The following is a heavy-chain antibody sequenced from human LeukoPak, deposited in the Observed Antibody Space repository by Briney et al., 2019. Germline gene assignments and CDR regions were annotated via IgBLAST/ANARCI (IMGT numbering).Heavy chain of an antibody. Sequence: GESLKISCKGSGYSFTSYWIGWVRQMPGKGLEWMGIIFPDDSDTIYSPSFQGQVTISADKSINTAYLQWSDLKASDSAIYYCARQESEMTTPANRYFDLWGQGTLITVSS. CDR3: ARQESEMTTPANRYFDL. CDR2: IFPDDSDT. J-gene: IGHJ4*02. CDR1: GYSFTSYW. D-gene: IGHD5-24*01. V-gene: IGHV5-51*01.